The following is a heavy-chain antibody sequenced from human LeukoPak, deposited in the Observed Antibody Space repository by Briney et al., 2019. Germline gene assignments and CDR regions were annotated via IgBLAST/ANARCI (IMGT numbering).Heavy chain of an antibody. CDR3: ARPYSSGWTHDAFDI. D-gene: IGHD6-19*01. J-gene: IGHJ3*02. CDR1: GYTFTSYG. Sequence: ASVKVSCKASGYTFTSYGISWVRQAPGQGLEWMGWISAYNGNTNYAQKLQGRVTMTTDTSTSTAYMELGSLRSDDTAVYYCARPYSSGWTHDAFDIWGQGTMVTVSS. CDR2: ISAYNGNT. V-gene: IGHV1-18*01.